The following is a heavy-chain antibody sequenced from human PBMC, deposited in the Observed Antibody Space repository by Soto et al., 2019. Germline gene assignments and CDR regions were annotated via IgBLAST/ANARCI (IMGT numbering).Heavy chain of an antibody. Sequence: ASVKVSCKASGGTFSSYAISWVRQAPGQGLEWMGGIIPIFGTANYAQKFQGRVTITADESTSTAYMELSSLRSEDTAVYYCAGYDSSGYYGRFDPWGQGTLVTVSS. CDR1: GGTFSSYA. J-gene: IGHJ5*02. D-gene: IGHD3-22*01. CDR3: AGYDSSGYYGRFDP. CDR2: IIPIFGTA. V-gene: IGHV1-69*13.